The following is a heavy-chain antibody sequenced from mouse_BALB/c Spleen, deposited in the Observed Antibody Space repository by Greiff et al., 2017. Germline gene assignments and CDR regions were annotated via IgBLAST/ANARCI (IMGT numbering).Heavy chain of an antibody. D-gene: IGHD1-2*01. Sequence: EVKLVESGGDLVKPGGSLKLSCAASGFTFSSYGMSWVRQTPDKRLEWVATISSGGSYTYYPDSVKGRFTISRDNAKNTLYLQMSSLKSEDTAMYYCARHGGTTTAPFDYWGQGTTLTVSS. CDR1: GFTFSSYG. CDR2: ISSGGSYT. J-gene: IGHJ2*01. V-gene: IGHV5-6*02. CDR3: ARHGGTTTAPFDY.